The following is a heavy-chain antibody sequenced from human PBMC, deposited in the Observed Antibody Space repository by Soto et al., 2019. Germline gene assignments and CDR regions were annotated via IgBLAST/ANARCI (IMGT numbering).Heavy chain of an antibody. CDR2: ISSSSSYI. D-gene: IGHD3-10*02. CDR3: ARPCSGSYYPPGTPAEDNDAFDI. Sequence: GGSLSLSCAASGFTFSSYSMNWVRQAPGKGLEWVSSISSSSSYIYYADSVKGRFTISRDNAKNSLYLQMDSLRAEETAVYYCARPCSGSYYPPGTPAEDNDAFDIWGQWTMVTVSS. V-gene: IGHV3-21*01. CDR1: GFTFSSYS. J-gene: IGHJ3*02.